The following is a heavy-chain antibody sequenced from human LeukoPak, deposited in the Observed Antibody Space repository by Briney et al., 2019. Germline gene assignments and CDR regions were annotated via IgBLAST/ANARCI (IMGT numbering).Heavy chain of an antibody. Sequence: PSQTLSLTCTVSGGSISSGSYYWSWIRQPAGKGLEWIGRIYTSGSTNYNPSLKSRVTISVDTSKNQFSLKLSSVTAADTAVYYCAAGGIRGVVVPAAMSHYYYYMDVWGKGTTVTVSS. V-gene: IGHV4-61*02. D-gene: IGHD2-2*01. CDR3: AAGGIRGVVVPAAMSHYYYYMDV. CDR1: GGSISSGSYY. J-gene: IGHJ6*03. CDR2: IYTSGST.